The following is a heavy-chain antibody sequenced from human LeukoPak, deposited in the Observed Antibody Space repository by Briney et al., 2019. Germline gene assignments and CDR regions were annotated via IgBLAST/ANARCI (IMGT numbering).Heavy chain of an antibody. V-gene: IGHV4-4*07. CDR2: IHTSGGT. D-gene: IGHD3-10*01. CDR3: ARGRNGPSADYYYGMDV. Sequence: SETLSLTCTVSGGSITYFWTWIRQPARKGLEWIGRIHTSGGTRYNPSRRSRVTMSLDTSKNQFSLTLTSVTAADTAIYFCARGRNGPSADYYYGMDVWGQGITVTVSS. J-gene: IGHJ6*02. CDR1: GGSITYF.